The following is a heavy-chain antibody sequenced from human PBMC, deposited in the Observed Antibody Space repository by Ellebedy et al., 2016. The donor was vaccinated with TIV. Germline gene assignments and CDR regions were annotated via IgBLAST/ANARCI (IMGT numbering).Heavy chain of an antibody. J-gene: IGHJ3*02. CDR1: GITSNSYA. V-gene: IGHV3-23*01. CDR2: ISGTGGST. Sequence: GESLKISCAVSGITSNSYAMSWVRQAPGKGLEWVSIISGTGGSTNYADSVKGRFTISRDHAKISVYLQMNSMTAEDKAVYYCASGAYDIWGQGTMVTVSS. CDR3: ASGAYDI.